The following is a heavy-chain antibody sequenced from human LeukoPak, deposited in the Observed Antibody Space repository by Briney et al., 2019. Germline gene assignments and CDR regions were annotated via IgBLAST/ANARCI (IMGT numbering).Heavy chain of an antibody. Sequence: GGSLRISCTASGFTFTTYWMTWVRQSPGKGLEWVANIKEDGSEKGYADSVKGRFTISRDNAKNSLYLQMNSLRVDDTAMYYCSRNSGWYRLDYWGQGTLVPVPS. D-gene: IGHD6-19*01. CDR1: GFTFTTYW. J-gene: IGHJ4*02. V-gene: IGHV3-7*01. CDR3: SRNSGWYRLDY. CDR2: IKEDGSEK.